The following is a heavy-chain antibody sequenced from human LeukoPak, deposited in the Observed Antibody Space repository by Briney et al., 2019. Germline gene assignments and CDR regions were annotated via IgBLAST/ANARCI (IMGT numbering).Heavy chain of an antibody. D-gene: IGHD6-13*01. CDR3: ARDKAAAVFDY. Sequence: SETLSLTCTVSGGSVSNADYYWSWIRHSPGKTLEWIGYIYHTGSNNYKYSLKSRVTISLDTSKNQFSLKLSSVTAADTAVYYCARDKAAAVFDYWGQGTLVTVSS. CDR2: IYHTGSN. V-gene: IGHV4-61*08. J-gene: IGHJ4*02. CDR1: GGSVSNADYY.